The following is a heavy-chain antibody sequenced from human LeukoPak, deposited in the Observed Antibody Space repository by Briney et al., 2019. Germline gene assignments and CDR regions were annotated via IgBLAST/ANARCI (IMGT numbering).Heavy chain of an antibody. V-gene: IGHV4-38-2*02. J-gene: IGHJ4*02. CDR2: ILHSGST. CDR3: ARRSSGFDY. CDR1: GYSISSGYY. D-gene: IGHD6-19*01. Sequence: PSETLSLTCTVSGYSISSGYYWAWIRQSPGKGLEWIGSILHSGSTYYSPSLKSRVTLSVDTSKNQFSLKLSSVTAADTAVYYCARRSSGFDYWGQGTLVTVSS.